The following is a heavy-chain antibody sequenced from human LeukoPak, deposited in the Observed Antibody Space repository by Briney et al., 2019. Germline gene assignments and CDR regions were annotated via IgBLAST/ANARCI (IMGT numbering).Heavy chain of an antibody. D-gene: IGHD1-1*01. V-gene: IGHV3-30*03. J-gene: IGHJ4*02. CDR2: ILFDASNK. CDR1: GFTFTSYG. Sequence: GGFRRLSCAASGFTFTSYGMHWVRQAPGKGLEWVAVILFDASNKYYADSVKGRFTISRDSSKNTMYLQMNSLRAEDTAVYYCARDQFAFQLFDYWGQGTMVTVSS. CDR3: ARDQFAFQLFDY.